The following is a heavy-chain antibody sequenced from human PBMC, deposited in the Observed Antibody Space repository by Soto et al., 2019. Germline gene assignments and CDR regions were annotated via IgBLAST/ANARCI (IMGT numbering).Heavy chain of an antibody. Sequence: GGSLRLSCAASGFTFDDYAMHYVRQAPGKGLEWVSGISWNSDSIDYADSVRGRFTISRDNVKNSLYLQMNSLRAEDTALYYCAKEAAAGTYFDYWGQGTLVTVSS. CDR2: ISWNSDSI. CDR1: GFTFDDYA. D-gene: IGHD6-13*01. J-gene: IGHJ4*02. CDR3: AKEAAAGTYFDY. V-gene: IGHV3-9*01.